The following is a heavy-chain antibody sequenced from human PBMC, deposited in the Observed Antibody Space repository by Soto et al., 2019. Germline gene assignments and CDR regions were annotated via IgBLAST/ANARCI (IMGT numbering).Heavy chain of an antibody. CDR1: GGSISSGDYY. D-gene: IGHD2-2*01. Sequence: SATLSLTCTVSGGSISSGDYYWSWIRQPPRKGLEWIGYIYYSGSTYYNPSLKSRVTISVDTSKNQFSLKLSSVTAADTAVYYCARATIVLVPAAMVSHWFDPWGQGTLVTVSS. V-gene: IGHV4-30-4*01. J-gene: IGHJ5*02. CDR2: IYYSGST. CDR3: ARATIVLVPAAMVSHWFDP.